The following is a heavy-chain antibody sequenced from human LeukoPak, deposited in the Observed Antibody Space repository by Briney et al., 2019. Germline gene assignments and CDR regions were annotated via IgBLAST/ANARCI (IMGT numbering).Heavy chain of an antibody. CDR3: ARGGRGRNWFDP. CDR1: GDSVASGGYY. Sequence: SETLSLTCTVSGDSVASGGYYWNWIRQPPGKGLEWIGYIYYSVSTNYNLSLKSRVTISVDTSENQFSLKLTSVTAAGTAVYYCARGGRGRNWFDPWGQGTLVTVSS. V-gene: IGHV4-61*08. D-gene: IGHD3-10*01. CDR2: IYYSVST. J-gene: IGHJ5*02.